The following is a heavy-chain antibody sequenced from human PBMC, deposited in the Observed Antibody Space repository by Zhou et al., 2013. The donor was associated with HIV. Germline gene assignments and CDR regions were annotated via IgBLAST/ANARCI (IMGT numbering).Heavy chain of an antibody. D-gene: IGHD6-13*01. J-gene: IGHJ6*02. Sequence: EVQLVESGGGLVQPGGSLRLSCAASGFTFSSYWMSWVRQAPGKGLEWVANIKQDGSEKYYVDSVKGRFTISRDNAKNSLYLQMNSLRAEDTAVYYCARDRAAGSWYYGMDVVGPRGPRVTVSS. CDR2: IKQDGSEK. V-gene: IGHV3-7*01. CDR1: GFTFSSYW. CDR3: ARDRAAGSWYYGMDV.